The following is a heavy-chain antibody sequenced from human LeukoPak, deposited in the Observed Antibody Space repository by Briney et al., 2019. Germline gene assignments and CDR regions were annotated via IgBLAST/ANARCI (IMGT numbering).Heavy chain of an antibody. J-gene: IGHJ4*02. D-gene: IGHD3-9*01. CDR2: ITNKATSYTT. V-gene: IGHV3-72*01. CDR1: GFTFSDHY. CDR3: TRCEQRYYDI. Sequence: GGSLRLSCAASGFTFSDHYMDWVRQAPGKGLEWVGRITNKATSYTTEYAASVKGRFTMSRDNSKNSLYLQMDSLKPEDSAVYSCTRCEQRYYDIWGQGTLVTVSS.